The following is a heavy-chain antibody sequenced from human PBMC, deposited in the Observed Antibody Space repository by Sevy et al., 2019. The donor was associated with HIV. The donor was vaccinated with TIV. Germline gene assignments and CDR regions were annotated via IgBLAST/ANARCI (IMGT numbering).Heavy chain of an antibody. J-gene: IGHJ3*02. CDR1: GFTFDDYG. CDR2: INWNGGST. CDR3: ARDVGSSWYGAFDI. V-gene: IGHV3-20*01. Sequence: GGSLRLSCAASGFTFDDYGMSWVRQAPGKGLEWVSGINWNGGSTGYADSVKGRFTISRDNAKNSLYLQMNSLRAEDTALYHCARDVGSSWYGAFDIWGQGTMVTVSS. D-gene: IGHD6-13*01.